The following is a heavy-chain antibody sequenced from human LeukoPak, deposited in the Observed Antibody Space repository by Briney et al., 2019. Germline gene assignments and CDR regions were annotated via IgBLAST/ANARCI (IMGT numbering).Heavy chain of an antibody. V-gene: IGHV3-23*01. J-gene: IGHJ4*02. CDR1: GFTFSSYA. D-gene: IGHD1-26*01. CDR3: AKALSGSYSILDY. CDR2: ISASGDIT. Sequence: GGSLRLSCAASGFTFSSYAMSWVRQAPGKGLEWVSAISASGDITHYADSVRGRFTISRDNSKNTLHLQLKSLRAEDTAVYYCAKALSGSYSILDYWGQGTLVTVYS.